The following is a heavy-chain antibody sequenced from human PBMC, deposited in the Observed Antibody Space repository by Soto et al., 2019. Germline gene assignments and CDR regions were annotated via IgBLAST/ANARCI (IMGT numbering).Heavy chain of an antibody. J-gene: IGHJ1*01. V-gene: IGHV4-31*03. CDR3: ATNGGYYDCSGPTYIQD. Sequence: QVHLQKSGPGLVKPSQTLSLTCTVSGGSISRGGYYWIWIRQYPGKCLDCIGYIYYSGTTYYNTFLNSRVPISVDASKNQFALTISSVTAADTAVYPCATNGGYYDCSGPTYIQDWGQGPLSTVSS. CDR1: GGSISRGGYY. D-gene: IGHD3-22*01. CDR2: IYYSGTT.